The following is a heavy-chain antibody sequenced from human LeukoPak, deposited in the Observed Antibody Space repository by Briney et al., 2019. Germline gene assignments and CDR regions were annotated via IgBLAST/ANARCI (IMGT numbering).Heavy chain of an antibody. J-gene: IGHJ4*02. Sequence: PSETLSLTCAVYGGSFSGYYWSWIRQPPGKGLEWIGEINHSGSTNYNPSLKSRVTILVDTSKNQFSLKLSSVTAADTAVYYCARDQEYSYGHFDYWGQGTLVTVSS. CDR3: ARDQEYSYGHFDY. D-gene: IGHD5-18*01. CDR2: INHSGST. V-gene: IGHV4-34*01. CDR1: GGSFSGYY.